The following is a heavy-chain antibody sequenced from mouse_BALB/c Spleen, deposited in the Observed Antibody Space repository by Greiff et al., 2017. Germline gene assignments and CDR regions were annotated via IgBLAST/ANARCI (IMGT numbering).Heavy chain of an antibody. Sequence: EVQLVESGGGLVKPGGSLKLSCAASGFTFSSYAMSWVRQTPEKRLEWVASISSGGSTYYPDSVKGRFTISRDNARNILYLQMSSLRSEDTAMYYCARDDYDRGFDYWGQGTTLTVSS. D-gene: IGHD2-4*01. J-gene: IGHJ2*01. CDR1: GFTFSSYA. V-gene: IGHV5-6-5*01. CDR3: ARDDYDRGFDY. CDR2: ISSGGST.